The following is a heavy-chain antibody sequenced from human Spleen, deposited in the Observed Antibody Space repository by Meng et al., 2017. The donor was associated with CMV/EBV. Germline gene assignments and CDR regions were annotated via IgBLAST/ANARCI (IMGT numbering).Heavy chain of an antibody. D-gene: IGHD3-9*01. CDR3: ARSMSLEGRYLGI. J-gene: IGHJ3*02. V-gene: IGHV3-74*01. Sequence: GESLKISCAASGFTFSSYWMHWVRQAPGKGLVWVSRINSDGSSTSYADSVKGRFTISRDNAKNSLYLQMNSLRAEDTAVYYCARSMSLEGRYLGIWGQGTMVTVSS. CDR1: GFTFSSYW. CDR2: INSDGSST.